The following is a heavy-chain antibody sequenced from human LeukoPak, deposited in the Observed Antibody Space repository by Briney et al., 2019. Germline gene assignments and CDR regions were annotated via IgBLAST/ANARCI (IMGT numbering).Heavy chain of an antibody. CDR3: TTDAIDSSGYDFDY. D-gene: IGHD3-22*01. V-gene: IGHV3-15*01. CDR2: IKRKTDGGTT. J-gene: IGHJ4*02. CDR1: GFTVSNAW. Sequence: GGSLRLSCAASGFTVSNAWMGWVRQAAGRGLEWVGRIKRKTDGGTTDYAAPVKDRFTISRDDSKNRLDLQMNSLKTDETAVYYCTTDAIDSSGYDFDYWGQGTLVTVSS.